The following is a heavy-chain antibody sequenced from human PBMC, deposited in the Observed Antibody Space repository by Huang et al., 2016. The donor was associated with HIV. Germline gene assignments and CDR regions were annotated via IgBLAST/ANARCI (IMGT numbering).Heavy chain of an antibody. CDR1: GFTFSSYW. J-gene: IGHJ5*02. V-gene: IGHV3-74*01. CDR2: INNEGTTT. Sequence: EVQLVESGGGLVQPGGSLRLSCIASGFTFSSYWMHWVRQAPGKGLVGVSRINNEGTTTNYAGSGRGRFIISRDNGKNTLYLQMNSLRGEDSAVYYCARGVYNVGRIDPWGQGTLVTVSS. D-gene: IGHD2-21*01. CDR3: ARGVYNVGRIDP.